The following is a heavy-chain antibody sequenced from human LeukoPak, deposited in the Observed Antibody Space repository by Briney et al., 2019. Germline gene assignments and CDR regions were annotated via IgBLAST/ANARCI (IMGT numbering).Heavy chain of an antibody. J-gene: IGHJ6*03. CDR1: GFTFSSYG. D-gene: IGHD3-16*01. CDR3: AKDPFRGDFYCYLDV. Sequence: PGGSLRLSCAASGFTFSSYGMHWVRQAPGKGLEWVAFIRYDGSNKYYADSVKGRFTISRDNSKNTLYLQMNSLRAEDTAVYYCAKDPFRGDFYCYLDVWGKGTTVTVSS. V-gene: IGHV3-30*02. CDR2: IRYDGSNK.